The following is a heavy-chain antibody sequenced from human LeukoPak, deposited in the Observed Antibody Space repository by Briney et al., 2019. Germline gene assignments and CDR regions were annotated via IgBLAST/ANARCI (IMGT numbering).Heavy chain of an antibody. D-gene: IGHD3/OR15-3a*01. Sequence: SGTLSLTCVVSGDSITSSNWWNWVRQTPGEGLEWIGEIYHSGSSYYNPSLQTRVTISVDKSKNQFSLNLSSMTAADTAVYYCARQTGSGLFILPGGQGTLVTVSS. CDR3: ARQTGSGLFILP. CDR2: IYHSGSS. V-gene: IGHV4-4*02. CDR1: GDSITSSNW. J-gene: IGHJ4*02.